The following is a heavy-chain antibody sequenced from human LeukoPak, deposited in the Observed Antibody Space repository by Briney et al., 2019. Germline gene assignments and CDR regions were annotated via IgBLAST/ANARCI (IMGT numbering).Heavy chain of an antibody. V-gene: IGHV4-4*07. CDR2: IYTSGST. CDR3: ARGEVVPAAIPFGLYYYYGMDV. D-gene: IGHD2-2*02. Sequence: SETLSLTCTVSGGSISSYYWSWIRQPAGKGLEWIGRIYTSGSTNYNPSLKSRVTMSVDTSKNQFSLKLSSVTAADTAVYYCARGEVVPAAIPFGLYYYYGMDVWGQGTTVTVSS. J-gene: IGHJ6*02. CDR1: GGSISSYY.